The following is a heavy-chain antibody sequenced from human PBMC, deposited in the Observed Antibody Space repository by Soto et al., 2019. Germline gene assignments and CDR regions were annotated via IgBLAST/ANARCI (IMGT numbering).Heavy chain of an antibody. CDR2: IYAYSAGTT. CDR3: ARGLNFDV. D-gene: IGHD3-9*01. Sequence: DVQLVESGGGLIQPGGSLRLSCAISGFSVYGNSMSWVRQAPGKGLEWVSVIYAYSAGTTGYAESVRGRFTISRDTSKNTVDLQMNSLRAEDTAVYYCARGLNFDVWGRGPLVSVSS. V-gene: IGHV3-53*01. J-gene: IGHJ4*02. CDR1: GFSVYGNS.